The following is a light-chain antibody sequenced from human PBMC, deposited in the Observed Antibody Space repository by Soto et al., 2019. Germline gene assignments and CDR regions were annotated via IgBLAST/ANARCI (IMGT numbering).Light chain of an antibody. V-gene: IGKV3-15*01. CDR3: QQYHKWPPKT. J-gene: IGKJ1*01. Sequence: EIVLTQSPATLFVSQGERATLSCRASQSVSGQLAWYQQRPGQAPRLLIYDTSTRATGIPARFSGSGSATEFTLTISSLQSEDSAVYYCQQYHKWPPKTFGQGTKVDNK. CDR2: DTS. CDR1: QSVSGQ.